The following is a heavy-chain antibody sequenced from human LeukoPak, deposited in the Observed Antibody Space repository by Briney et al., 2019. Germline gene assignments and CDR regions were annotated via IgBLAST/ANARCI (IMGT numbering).Heavy chain of an antibody. V-gene: IGHV3-11*01. CDR3: ARAWIQLWPGYAFDI. CDR2: ISSSGSTI. J-gene: IGHJ3*02. D-gene: IGHD5-18*01. Sequence: GGSLRLSCAASGFTFSDYYMSWIRQAPGKGLEWVSYISSSGSTIYYADSVKGRFTISRDNAKNSLYLQMNSLRAEDTAVYYCARAWIQLWPGYAFDIWGQGTMVTVSS. CDR1: GFTFSDYY.